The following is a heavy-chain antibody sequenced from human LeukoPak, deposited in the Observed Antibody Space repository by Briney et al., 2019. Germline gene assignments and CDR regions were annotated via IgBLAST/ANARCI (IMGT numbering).Heavy chain of an antibody. D-gene: IGHD2-2*01. J-gene: IGHJ4*02. Sequence: GGSLRLSCSASGFTFSSYGMHWVRRAPGKGLEWVAFIRYDGSNKYYADSVKGRFTISRDNSKNTLYLQMNSLRAEDTAVYYCAMGVVPAATSFDYWGQGTLVTVSS. V-gene: IGHV3-30*02. CDR2: IRYDGSNK. CDR3: AMGVVPAATSFDY. CDR1: GFTFSSYG.